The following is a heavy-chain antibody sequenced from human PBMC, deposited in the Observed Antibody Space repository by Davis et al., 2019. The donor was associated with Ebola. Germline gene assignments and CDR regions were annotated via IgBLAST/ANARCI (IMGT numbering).Heavy chain of an antibody. CDR1: GFTFSGYA. J-gene: IGHJ6*02. CDR2: ISYDGSNK. D-gene: IGHD3-16*01. CDR3: ARDRPLDFFFGDYYGMDV. V-gene: IGHV3-30*04. Sequence: GESLKISCVASGFTFSGYAMHWVRQAPGKGLEWVAVISYDGSNKYYADSAKGRFTISRDNAKKSLYLQMNSLRAEDTAVNYCARDRPLDFFFGDYYGMDVWGQGTTVTVSS.